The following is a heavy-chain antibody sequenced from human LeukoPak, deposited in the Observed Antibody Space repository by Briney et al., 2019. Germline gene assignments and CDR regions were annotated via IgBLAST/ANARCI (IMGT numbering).Heavy chain of an antibody. CDR3: ARARTYYYDSSGYYFDY. J-gene: IGHJ4*02. CDR2: INPSGGST. V-gene: IGHV1-46*01. D-gene: IGHD3-22*01. Sequence: GASAKVACKASGYTFTSYYMHWVRQAPGQGLEWMGIINPSGGSTSYAQKFQGRVTMTRDTSTSTVYMELSSLRSEDTAVYYCARARTYYYDSSGYYFDYWGQGTLVTVSS. CDR1: GYTFTSYY.